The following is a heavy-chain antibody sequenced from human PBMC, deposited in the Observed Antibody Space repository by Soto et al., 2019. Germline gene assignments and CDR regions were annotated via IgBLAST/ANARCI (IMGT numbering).Heavy chain of an antibody. CDR3: GHEGDGSDNWFDA. V-gene: IGHV2-5*01. CDR2: IYWNDEK. D-gene: IGHD3-16*01. Sequence: QITLEESGPTLVKPTQTLTLTCTFSGFSLSTTGVGVAWIRQPPGKALEWLALIYWNDEKRYSPSLKSRLTITEDTPKGQLVLTMNNMDPVDTATYDCGHEGDGSDNWFDAWGQGTLFTVSS. CDR1: GFSLSTTGVG. J-gene: IGHJ5*02.